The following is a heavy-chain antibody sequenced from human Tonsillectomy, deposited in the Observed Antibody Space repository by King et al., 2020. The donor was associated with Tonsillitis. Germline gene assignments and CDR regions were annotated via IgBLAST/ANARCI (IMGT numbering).Heavy chain of an antibody. CDR3: ARDQYSYGQRYGMDV. Sequence: QLVQSGGGLVKPGGSLRLSCAASGFTFSDHYMSWIRQAPGKGLEWISYISTSSSYTTYADSVRGRFTISRDNAKNSLYLQMNSLRAEDTAIYYCARDQYSYGQRYGMDVWGQGTTVTVSS. CDR1: GFTFSDHY. CDR2: ISTSSSYT. V-gene: IGHV3-11*06. J-gene: IGHJ6*02. D-gene: IGHD5-18*01.